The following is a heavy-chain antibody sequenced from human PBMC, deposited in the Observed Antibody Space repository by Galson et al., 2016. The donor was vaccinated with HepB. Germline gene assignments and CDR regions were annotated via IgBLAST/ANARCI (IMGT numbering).Heavy chain of an antibody. V-gene: IGHV4-61*08. J-gene: IGHJ4*02. CDR2: ISYSGST. Sequence: ETLSLTCTVSGGSISSGGYYWTWIRQPPGKGLEWIGYISYSGSTNYNPSLKSRVTISIDTSKNQFSLKLSSVTAADTAVYYCARDGRLGEKGLYDFWGQGTLVTVSS. D-gene: IGHD3-10*01. CDR3: ARDGRLGEKGLYDF. CDR1: GGSISSGGYY.